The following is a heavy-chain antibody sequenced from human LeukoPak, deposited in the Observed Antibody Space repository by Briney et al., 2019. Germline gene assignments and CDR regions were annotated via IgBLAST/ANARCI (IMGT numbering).Heavy chain of an antibody. J-gene: IGHJ6*02. V-gene: IGHV1-69*13. CDR1: GGTFSSYA. CDR3: ARDGCSGGSCYPHYYYGMDV. D-gene: IGHD2-15*01. Sequence: ASVKVPCKASGGTFSSYAISWVRQAPGQGLEWMGGIIPIFGTANYAQKFQGRVTITADESTSTAYMELSSLRSEDTAVYYCARDGCSGGSCYPHYYYGMDVWGQGTTVTVSS. CDR2: IIPIFGTA.